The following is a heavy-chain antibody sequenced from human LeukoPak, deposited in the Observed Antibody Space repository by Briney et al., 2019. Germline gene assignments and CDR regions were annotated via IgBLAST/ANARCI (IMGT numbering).Heavy chain of an antibody. Sequence: ASVKVSCKASGYTFTGYYIHWVRQAPGQGLEWMGWINPNTGGTNYAQKFQGRVTMTRDTSISTAYMELSRLRSDDTAVYYCAREYSYFGTINWGQGTLVTVSS. D-gene: IGHD5-18*01. CDR2: INPNTGGT. CDR3: AREYSYFGTIN. CDR1: GYTFTGYY. J-gene: IGHJ4*02. V-gene: IGHV1-2*02.